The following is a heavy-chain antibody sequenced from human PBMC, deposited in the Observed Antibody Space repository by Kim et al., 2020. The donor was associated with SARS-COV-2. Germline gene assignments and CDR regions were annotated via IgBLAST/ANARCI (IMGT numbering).Heavy chain of an antibody. CDR1: GFTFDDYG. J-gene: IGHJ4*02. CDR3: VREFYQGPFDF. D-gene: IGHD2-2*01. Sequence: GGSLRLSCAASGFTFDDYGMSWVRQTPGKGLEWVAGINKNGARTYYVDSAKGRFTISRDNSKKSLYLQMSGLRADDTALYHCVREFYQGPFDFWGQGTLVTVSS. CDR2: INKNGART. V-gene: IGHV3-20*01.